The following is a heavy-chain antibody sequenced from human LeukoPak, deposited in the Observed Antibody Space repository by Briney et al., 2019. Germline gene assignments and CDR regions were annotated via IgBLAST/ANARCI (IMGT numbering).Heavy chain of an antibody. D-gene: IGHD1-7*01. V-gene: IGHV1-24*01. Sequence: ASVKVSCKVSGDTLTELSMHWVRQAPGKGLEWMGGFDPEDGETIYAQKFQGRVTMTEDTSTDTAYMELSSLRSEDTAVYYCATRLVGITGTTSEGYWGQGTLVTVSS. CDR1: GDTLTELS. J-gene: IGHJ4*02. CDR2: FDPEDGET. CDR3: ATRLVGITGTTSEGY.